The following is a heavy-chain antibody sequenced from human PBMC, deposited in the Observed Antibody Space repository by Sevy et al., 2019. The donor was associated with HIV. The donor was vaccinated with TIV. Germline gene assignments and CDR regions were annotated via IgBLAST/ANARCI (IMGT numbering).Heavy chain of an antibody. J-gene: IGHJ6*02. V-gene: IGHV3-23*01. CDR2: ISGSGGST. CDR1: GFTFSSYA. CDR3: ANGITIFGVVIHYGMDV. Sequence: GGSLRLSCAASGFTFSSYAMSWVRQAPGKGLEWVSAISGSGGSTYYADSVKGRFTISRDNSKNTLYLQMNSLRAEDTAVYYCANGITIFGVVIHYGMDVWGQGTTFTVSS. D-gene: IGHD3-3*01.